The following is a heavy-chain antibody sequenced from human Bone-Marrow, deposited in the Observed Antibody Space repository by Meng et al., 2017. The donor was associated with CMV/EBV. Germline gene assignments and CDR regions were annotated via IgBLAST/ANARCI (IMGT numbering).Heavy chain of an antibody. J-gene: IGHJ6*02. V-gene: IGHV3-7*01. CDR2: IKYDGSEK. CDR3: AKDIQLYYDFWSGYSVDYYYYYGMDV. CDR1: GFTFRNYY. D-gene: IGHD3-3*01. Sequence: GESLKISCVASGFTFRNYYMNWVRQAPGKGLEWVASIKYDGSEKFYVDSVKGRFTISRDNAKNSLYLQMNSLRAEDTAVYYCAKDIQLYYDFWSGYSVDYYYYYGMDVWGQGTTVTVSS.